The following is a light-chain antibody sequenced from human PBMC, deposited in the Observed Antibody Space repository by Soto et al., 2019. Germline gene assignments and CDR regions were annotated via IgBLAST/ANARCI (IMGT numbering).Light chain of an antibody. Sequence: DTQMTQSPSILSASVGDRVTITCRASQTIYSWLAWYQQKPGKAPNLLIYGASTLQSGVPSRFSGSGSGTQFTLTISSLQPEDFATYYCQQLNSYPLTFGPGTKVDIK. CDR2: GAS. CDR3: QQLNSYPLT. J-gene: IGKJ3*01. CDR1: QTIYSW. V-gene: IGKV1-9*01.